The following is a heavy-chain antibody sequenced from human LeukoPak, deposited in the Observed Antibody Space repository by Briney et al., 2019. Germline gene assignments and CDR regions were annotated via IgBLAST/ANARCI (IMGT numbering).Heavy chain of an antibody. CDR1: GYTFTSYG. J-gene: IGHJ5*02. V-gene: IGHV1-18*04. D-gene: IGHD3-3*01. Sequence: ASVKVSCKASGYTFTSYGISWVRQAPGQGLEWMGWISAYNGNTNYAQKFQGRVTMTRDTSISTAYMELSRLRSDDTAVYYCARGLTYYDFWSGYSNWFDPWGQGTLVTVSS. CDR3: ARGLTYYDFWSGYSNWFDP. CDR2: ISAYNGNT.